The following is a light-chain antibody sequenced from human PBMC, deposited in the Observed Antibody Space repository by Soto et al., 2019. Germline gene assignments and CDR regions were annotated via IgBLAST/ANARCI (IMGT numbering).Light chain of an antibody. CDR1: QSVSSN. CDR2: GAS. CDR3: QQYNNWPPWT. V-gene: IGKV3-15*01. Sequence: EIVMTQSRATLSVSPGERATLSWRASQSVSSNLAWYQQKPGQAPRLLIYGASTRATGIPARFSGSGSGTEFTLTISSLQSEDFAFYYCQQYNNWPPWTFGQGTKLEI. J-gene: IGKJ2*02.